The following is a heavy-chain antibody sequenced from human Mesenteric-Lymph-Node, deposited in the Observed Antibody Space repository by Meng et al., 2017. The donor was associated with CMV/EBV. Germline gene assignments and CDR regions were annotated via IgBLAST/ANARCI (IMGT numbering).Heavy chain of an antibody. D-gene: IGHD2-8*01. V-gene: IGHV3-23*01. J-gene: IGHJ6*02. CDR2: ISGSGGST. Sequence: GESLKISCAASGFTFSSYAMSWVRQAPGKGLEWVSAISGSGGSTYYADSVKGRFTISRDNSKNTLYLQMNSLRAEDTAVYYCARDRVLMVYASSGGGGMDVWGQGTTVTVSS. CDR3: ARDRVLMVYASSGGGGMDV. CDR1: GFTFSSYA.